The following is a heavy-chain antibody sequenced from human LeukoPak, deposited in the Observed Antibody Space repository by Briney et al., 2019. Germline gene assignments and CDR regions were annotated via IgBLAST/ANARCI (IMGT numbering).Heavy chain of an antibody. J-gene: IGHJ4*02. CDR2: INWNGGST. V-gene: IGHV3-20*04. D-gene: IGHD1-26*01. CDR1: GFTFDDYG. Sequence: AGSLRLSCAAYGFTFDDYGMSWVRQAPGKGLEWVCGINWNGGSTGYADSVKGRFTISRDNAKNSLYLQMNSLIAEDTASYYCARDPSRYNSGSYFDYWGTGTLVTVSS. CDR3: ARDPSRYNSGSYFDY.